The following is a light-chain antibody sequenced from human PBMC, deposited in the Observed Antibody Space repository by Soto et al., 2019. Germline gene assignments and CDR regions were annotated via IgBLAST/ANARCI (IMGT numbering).Light chain of an antibody. CDR3: LSYADTAYV. Sequence: ALTXPPSASRSPGQSVTISCAGTSSDVGGYNYVSWYQQYPGKVPKLMIYEVSERPSGVPDRFSGSKSGNTAFLTVSRLQAEDEADYYCLSYADTAYVFGTGTKGTGL. J-gene: IGLJ1*01. CDR2: EVS. V-gene: IGLV2-8*01. CDR1: SSDVGGYNY.